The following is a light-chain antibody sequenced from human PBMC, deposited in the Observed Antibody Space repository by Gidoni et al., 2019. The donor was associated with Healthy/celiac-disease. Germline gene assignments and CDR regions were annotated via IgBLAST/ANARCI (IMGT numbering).Light chain of an antibody. CDR2: SGS. Sequence: DIVMTQSPLPLPVTPGEPASISCRSSQCLLNSNGYNYLDWYLQKPVQSPQLLIYSGSNRASGVPDRFSGSGSGTDFTLKISRMEAEDVGVYYYMQALQTPPWTFGEGTKVEIK. V-gene: IGKV2-28*01. CDR1: QCLLNSNGYNY. J-gene: IGKJ1*01. CDR3: MQALQTPPWT.